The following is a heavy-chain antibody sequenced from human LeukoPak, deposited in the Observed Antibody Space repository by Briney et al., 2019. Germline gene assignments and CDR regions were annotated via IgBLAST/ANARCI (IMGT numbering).Heavy chain of an antibody. CDR1: GFTFSSYE. Sequence: GGSLRLSCAASGFTFSSYEMNWVRQAPGKGLEWVSYISSSGSTIYYADSVKGRFIISRDNSKNTLYLQMNSLRAEDTAVYYCAKCSSIWEVEPMDVWGKGTTVTVSS. CDR2: ISSSGSTI. D-gene: IGHD6-13*01. J-gene: IGHJ6*04. CDR3: AKCSSIWEVEPMDV. V-gene: IGHV3-48*03.